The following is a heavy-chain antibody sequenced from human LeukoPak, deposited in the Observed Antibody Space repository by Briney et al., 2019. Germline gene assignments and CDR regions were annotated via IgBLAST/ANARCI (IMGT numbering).Heavy chain of an antibody. V-gene: IGHV4-38-2*02. CDR1: GYSISSGYY. CDR2: IYHSGST. J-gene: IGHJ4*02. Sequence: SETLSLTCTVSGYSISSGYYWGWIRQPPGKGLEWIGGIYHSGSTYYNPSLKSRVTISVDTSKNQFSLKLSSVTAADTAVYYCARETGAVRGVISPQLFDYWGQGTLVTVSS. CDR3: ARETGAVRGVISPQLFDY. D-gene: IGHD3-10*01.